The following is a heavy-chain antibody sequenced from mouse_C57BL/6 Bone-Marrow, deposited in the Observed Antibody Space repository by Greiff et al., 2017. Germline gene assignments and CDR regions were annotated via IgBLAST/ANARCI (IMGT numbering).Heavy chain of an antibody. CDR2: INPSSGYT. V-gene: IGHV1-4*01. CDR3: ARRITTDSGYCDV. Sequence: VKLQESGAELARPGASVKMSCKASGYTFTSYTMHWVKQRPGQGLEWIGYINPSSGYTKYNQKFKDKATLTADKSSSTAYMQLSSLTSEDSAVYYCARRITTDSGYCDVWGTGTTVTVSS. J-gene: IGHJ1*03. D-gene: IGHD1-1*01. CDR1: GYTFTSYT.